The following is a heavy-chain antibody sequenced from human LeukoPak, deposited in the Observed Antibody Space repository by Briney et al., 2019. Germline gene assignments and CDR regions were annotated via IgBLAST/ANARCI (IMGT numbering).Heavy chain of an antibody. V-gene: IGHV1-2*06. CDR2: INPNRGGT. CDR3: ARGEYGGNFDF. D-gene: IGHD2-15*01. CDR1: GYTFTGYY. J-gene: IGHJ4*02. Sequence: ASVTVSCKASGYTFTGYYMHWVRQAPGQGLEWMGRINPNRGGTDYAQKFQGRVTMTRGTSISTAYMELSRLRFDDTALYYCARGEYGGNFDFWGQGTLVTVSS.